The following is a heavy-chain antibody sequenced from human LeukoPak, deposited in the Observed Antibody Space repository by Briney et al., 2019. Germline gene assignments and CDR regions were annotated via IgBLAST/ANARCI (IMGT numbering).Heavy chain of an antibody. Sequence: GASVKVSCKASGYTFTGYYIHWVRQAPGQGPEWMGWINPNSGDTNYAQKFQGRVSMTGDTSISTAYMELSRLRSDDTAVYYCARTLVVINDAFDIWGQGTMVTVSS. V-gene: IGHV1-2*02. CDR3: ARTLVVINDAFDI. CDR1: GYTFTGYY. D-gene: IGHD3-22*01. CDR2: INPNSGDT. J-gene: IGHJ3*02.